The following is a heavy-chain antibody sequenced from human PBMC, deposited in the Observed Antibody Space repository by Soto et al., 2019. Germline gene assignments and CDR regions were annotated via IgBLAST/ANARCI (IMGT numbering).Heavy chain of an antibody. CDR3: ATQGYCSGGSCYVAPIDY. D-gene: IGHD2-15*01. V-gene: IGHV3-23*01. CDR2: ISGSGGST. CDR1: GFTFSSYA. J-gene: IGHJ4*02. Sequence: GGSLRLSCAASGFTFSSYAMSWVRQARGKGLEWVSAISGSGGSTYYADSVKGRFTISRDNSKNTLYLQMNSLRAEDTAVYYCATQGYCSGGSCYVAPIDYWGQGTLVTVSS.